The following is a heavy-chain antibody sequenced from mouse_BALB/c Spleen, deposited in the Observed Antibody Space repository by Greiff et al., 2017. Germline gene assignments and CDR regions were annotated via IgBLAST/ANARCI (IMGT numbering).Heavy chain of an antibody. V-gene: IGHV5-6-5*01. CDR3: ARGGDLGYYPWFAY. Sequence: EVQVVESGGGLVKPGGSLKLSCAASGFTFSSYAMSWVRQTPEKRLEWVASISSGGSTYYPDSVKGRFTISRDNARNILYLQMSSLRSEDTAMYYCARGGDLGYYPWFAYWGQGTLVTVSA. CDR2: ISSGGST. CDR1: GFTFSSYA. J-gene: IGHJ3*01. D-gene: IGHD2-3*01.